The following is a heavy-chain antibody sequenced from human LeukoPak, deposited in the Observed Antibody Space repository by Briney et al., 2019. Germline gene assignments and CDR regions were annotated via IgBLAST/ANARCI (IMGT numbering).Heavy chain of an antibody. J-gene: IGHJ4*02. D-gene: IGHD5-18*01. CDR1: GFIFSTHG. CDR3: AKARGYTYGPFDY. Sequence: GGTLRLSCAASGFIFSTHGMSWVRQTPGKGLEWVSAISGSGDSTYYADSVKGRFTISRDNSKNTLFLHMNSLRAEDRAVYYCAKARGYTYGPFDYWGQGTLVTVSS. V-gene: IGHV3-23*01. CDR2: ISGSGDST.